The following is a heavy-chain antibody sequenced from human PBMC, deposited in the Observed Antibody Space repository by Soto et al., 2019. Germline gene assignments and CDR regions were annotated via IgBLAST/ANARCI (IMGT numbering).Heavy chain of an antibody. CDR3: ARVFQSPDTALVMDY. V-gene: IGHV4-59*01. J-gene: IGHJ4*02. D-gene: IGHD5-18*01. CDR2: IYYSGST. Sequence: SETLSLTCTVPDGSISSYHWSWIRQPPGKGLEWIGYIYYSGSTNSNPSLKSRVTISVDTSKNQFSLKLSSVTAADTAVYFCARVFQSPDTALVMDYWGQGTLVTVSS. CDR1: DGSISSYH.